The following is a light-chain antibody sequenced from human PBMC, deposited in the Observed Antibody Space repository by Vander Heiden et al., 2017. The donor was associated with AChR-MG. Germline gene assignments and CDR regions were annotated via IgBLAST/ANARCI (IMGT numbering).Light chain of an antibody. CDR2: EVS. CDR3: SSYAGSNNVI. CDR1: SSDVGGYNS. Sequence: QSALTQPPSASGSPGQSVTISCTGTSSDVGGYNSVSWYQQPPNKAPHLMIFEVSKRPSGVPDRFSGSKSGNTASLTVSGLQAEDEADYYCSSYAGSNNVIFGGGTKLTVI. V-gene: IGLV2-8*01. J-gene: IGLJ2*01.